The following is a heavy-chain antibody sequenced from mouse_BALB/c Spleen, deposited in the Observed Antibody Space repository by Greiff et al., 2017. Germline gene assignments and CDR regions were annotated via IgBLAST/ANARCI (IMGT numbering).Heavy chain of an antibody. CDR1: GYTFTDYA. V-gene: IGHV1S137*01. Sequence: QVQLQQSGAELVRPGVSVKISCKGSGYTFTDYAMHWVKQSHAKSLEWIGVISTYYGDASYNQKFKGKATMTVDKSSSTAYMELARLTSEDSAIYYCARADYGNGDDWGEGTSVTVSS. J-gene: IGHJ4*01. CDR3: ARADYGNGDD. CDR2: ISTYYGDA. D-gene: IGHD2-1*01.